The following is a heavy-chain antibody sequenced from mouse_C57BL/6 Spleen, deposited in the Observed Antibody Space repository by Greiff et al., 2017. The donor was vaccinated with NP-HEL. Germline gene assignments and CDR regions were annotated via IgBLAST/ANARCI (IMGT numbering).Heavy chain of an antibody. CDR2: IDPSDSYT. Sequence: QVQLQQPGAELVKPGASVKLSCKASGYTFTSYWMQWVKQRPGQGLEWIGEIDPSDSYTNYNQKFKGKATLTVDTSSSTAYMRLSSLTSEDSAVYYCARSRGNSYAMDYWGQGTSVTVSS. V-gene: IGHV1-50*01. CDR3: ARSRGNSYAMDY. D-gene: IGHD2-1*01. J-gene: IGHJ4*01. CDR1: GYTFTSYW.